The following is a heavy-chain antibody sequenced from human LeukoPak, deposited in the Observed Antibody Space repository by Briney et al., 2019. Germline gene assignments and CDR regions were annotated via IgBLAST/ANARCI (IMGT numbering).Heavy chain of an antibody. CDR3: ARETQWEAFDY. V-gene: IGHV3-21*01. CDR2: ISESSRDI. CDR1: GFSLSSHS. D-gene: IGHD1-26*01. J-gene: IGHJ4*02. Sequence: PGGSLRLSCAASGFSLSSHSMNWVRQAPGKGLEWVSSISESSRDIHYADSVRGRFTISRDNARNSLDLQMNSLRAEDTAVYYCARETQWEAFDYWGQGTLVTVSS.